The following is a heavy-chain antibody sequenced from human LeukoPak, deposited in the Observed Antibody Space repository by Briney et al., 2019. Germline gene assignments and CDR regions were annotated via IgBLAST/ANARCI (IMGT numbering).Heavy chain of an antibody. Sequence: GGSLRLSCAASGFTFSSYSMNWVRQAPGKGLEWVSSISSSSSYIYYADSVKGRFTISRDNAKNSLYLQMNSLRAEGTAVYYCASHQYSGSYYVDYWGQGTLVTVSS. CDR1: GFTFSSYS. CDR3: ASHQYSGSYYVDY. J-gene: IGHJ4*02. D-gene: IGHD1-26*01. V-gene: IGHV3-21*01. CDR2: ISSSSSYI.